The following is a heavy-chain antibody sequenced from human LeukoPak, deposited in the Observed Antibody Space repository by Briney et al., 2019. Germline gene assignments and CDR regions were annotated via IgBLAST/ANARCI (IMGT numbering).Heavy chain of an antibody. V-gene: IGHV3-11*04. CDR1: GFTFSDYY. CDR2: ISSSGSTI. J-gene: IGHJ4*02. CDR3: AGGLSSDGWYPSLDY. Sequence: GGSLRLSCAASGFTFSDYYMSWIRQAPGKGLEWVSYISSSGSTIYYADSVKGRFTISRDNAKNSLYLQMNSLRAEDTAVYYCAGGLSSDGWYPSLDYWGQGTLVTVSS. D-gene: IGHD6-19*01.